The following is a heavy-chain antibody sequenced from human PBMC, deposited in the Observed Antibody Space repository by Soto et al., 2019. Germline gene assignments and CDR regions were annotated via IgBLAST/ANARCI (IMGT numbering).Heavy chain of an antibody. J-gene: IGHJ4*02. CDR3: ARARGTMIVVVTYFGY. CDR2: ISGSGGST. CDR1: GFTFSSYA. Sequence: EVQLLESGGGLVQPGGSLRLSCAASGFTFSSYAMSWVRQAPGKGLEWVSAISGSGGSTYYADSVKGRFTISRDNSKNTLYLQMNSLRAEDTAVYYCARARGTMIVVVTYFGYWGQGTLVTVSS. D-gene: IGHD3-22*01. V-gene: IGHV3-23*01.